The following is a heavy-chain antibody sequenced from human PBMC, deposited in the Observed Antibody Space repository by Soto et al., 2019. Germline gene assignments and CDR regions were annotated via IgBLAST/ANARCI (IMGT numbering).Heavy chain of an antibody. CDR1: GGSISSSSYN. V-gene: IGHV4-39*01. Sequence: QLQLQESGPGLVKPSETLSLTCTVSGGSISSSSYNWGWIRQPPGKGLEWIGSIYYSGSTYYNPSLXXXVXXSVDTSKNQFSLKLSSVTAADTAVYYCASQQLVHYYYGMDVWGQGTTVTVSS. D-gene: IGHD6-13*01. J-gene: IGHJ6*02. CDR2: IYYSGST. CDR3: ASQQLVHYYYGMDV.